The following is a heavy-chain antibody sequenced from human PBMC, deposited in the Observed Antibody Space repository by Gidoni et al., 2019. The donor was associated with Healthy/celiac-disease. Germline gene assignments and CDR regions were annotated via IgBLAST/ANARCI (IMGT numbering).Heavy chain of an antibody. CDR1: GCTFSSYS. CDR2: ISSSSRYI. J-gene: IGHJ3*02. Sequence: EVQRVESGGGRVKPGGSLRLPCAASGCTFSSYSMNWVRQAPGKGLEWVASISSSSRYIYYADSVKGRFTLSRDNAKNSLYLQLNSLRAEDTAVYYCARDRLAEWFGELNDAFDIWGQGTMVTVSS. CDR3: ARDRLAEWFGELNDAFDI. D-gene: IGHD3-10*01. V-gene: IGHV3-21*01.